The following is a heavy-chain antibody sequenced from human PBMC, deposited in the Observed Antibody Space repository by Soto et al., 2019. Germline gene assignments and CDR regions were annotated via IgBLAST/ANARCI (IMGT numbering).Heavy chain of an antibody. V-gene: IGHV3-43*01. D-gene: IGHD6-19*01. CDR1: GFTFDDYT. CDR3: AKGHGAVAVFAIDY. CDR2: ISWDGGST. Sequence: EVQLVESGGVVVQPGGSLRLSCAASGFTFDDYTMHWVRQAPGKGLEWVSLISWDGGSTYYADSVKGRFTISRDNSKNSLYLQMNSLRTEDTALYYCAKGHGAVAVFAIDYWGQGTLVTVSS. J-gene: IGHJ4*02.